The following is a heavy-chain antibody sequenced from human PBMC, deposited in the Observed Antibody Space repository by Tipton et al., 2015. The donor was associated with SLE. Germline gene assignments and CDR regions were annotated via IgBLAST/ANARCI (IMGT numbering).Heavy chain of an antibody. CDR3: ARNSASGLDY. CDR1: GYTFTNYY. Sequence: QSGAEVKKPGTSVRVSCKASGYTFTNYYMHWVRQAPGQGLEWMGFINPSGGSTSYAQKLQGKFTMTTDTSTSTVYMEVSSLRSEDTAMYYCARNSASGLDYWGQGPLVTVSS. V-gene: IGHV1-46*04. D-gene: IGHD1-26*01. J-gene: IGHJ4*02. CDR2: INPSGGST.